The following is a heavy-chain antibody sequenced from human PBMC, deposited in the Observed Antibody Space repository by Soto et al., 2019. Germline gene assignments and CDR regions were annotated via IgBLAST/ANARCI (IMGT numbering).Heavy chain of an antibody. Sequence: QVQLVQSGAEVKKPGSSVKVSCKASGGTFSSYTISWVRQAPGQGLEWMGRIIPILGIANYAQKFQGRVTITADKSTSTAYMELSRLRSDDTAVYYCARGTIEWELPSYGMDVWGQGTTVTVSS. CDR3: ARGTIEWELPSYGMDV. V-gene: IGHV1-69*02. J-gene: IGHJ6*02. CDR2: IIPILGIA. CDR1: GGTFSSYT. D-gene: IGHD1-26*01.